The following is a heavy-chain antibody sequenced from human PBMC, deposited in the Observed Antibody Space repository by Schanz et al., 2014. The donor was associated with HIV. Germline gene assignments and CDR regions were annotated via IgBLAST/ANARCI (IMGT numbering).Heavy chain of an antibody. CDR1: GFTFSNYA. CDR2: ISSSGSST. J-gene: IGHJ2*01. D-gene: IGHD3-3*01. Sequence: EVRLLESGGGLVQRGGSLRLSCAASGFTFSNYAMSWVRQAPGKGLEWVSGISSSGSSTYYADSVKGRLTISRDNSENTLFLQVNSLRAEDTAVYYCSTSGYYPPDLWGRGTLVTVSS. V-gene: IGHV3-23*01. CDR3: STSGYYPPDL.